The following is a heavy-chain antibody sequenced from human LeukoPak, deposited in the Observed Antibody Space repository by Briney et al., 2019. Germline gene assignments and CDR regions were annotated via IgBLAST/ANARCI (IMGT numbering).Heavy chain of an antibody. CDR2: IYYSGST. D-gene: IGHD3-10*01. J-gene: IGHJ4*02. V-gene: IGHV4-59*01. Sequence: SETLSLTCTVSCGSISSYYWSWIRQPPGKGLEWIGYIYYSGSTNYNPSLKSRVTISVDTSKNQFSLKLSSVTAADTAVYYCASGEGGEFFDYWGQGTLVTVSS. CDR1: CGSISSYY. CDR3: ASGEGGEFFDY.